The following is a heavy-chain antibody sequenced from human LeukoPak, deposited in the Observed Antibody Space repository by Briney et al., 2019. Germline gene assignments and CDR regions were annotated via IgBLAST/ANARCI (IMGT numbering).Heavy chain of an antibody. CDR1: GYSLTELA. J-gene: IGHJ4*02. CDR3: ATFQAYANSGHLRPYFDY. Sequence: ASVKVSCKISGYSLTELAIHWVRQAPGKGLEWMGGSDPEDVKTSYAEKFQGRVTFTEDTSTDTAFMELSRLRSDDTAVYYCATFQAYANSGHLRPYFDYWGQGTLVTVSS. V-gene: IGHV1-24*01. D-gene: IGHD3-22*01. CDR2: SDPEDVKT.